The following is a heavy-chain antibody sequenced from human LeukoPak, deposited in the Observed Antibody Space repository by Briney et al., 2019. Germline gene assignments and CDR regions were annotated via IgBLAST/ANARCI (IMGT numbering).Heavy chain of an antibody. CDR2: ISGSGGST. V-gene: IGHV3-23*01. D-gene: IGHD5-12*01. CDR3: AKGSRATAPYYYYYMDV. Sequence: QSGRSLRLSCAASGFTFSGYAMTWVRQTPGKGLEWVSSISGSGGSTYYADSVRGRFTISRDNSKNTLYVQMSSLRAEDTAVYYCAKGSRATAPYYYYYMDVRGKGTTVTVSS. J-gene: IGHJ6*03. CDR1: GFTFSGYA.